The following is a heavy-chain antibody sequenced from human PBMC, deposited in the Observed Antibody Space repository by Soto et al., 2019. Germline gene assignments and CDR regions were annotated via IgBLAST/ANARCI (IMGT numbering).Heavy chain of an antibody. Sequence: QVQLQESGPGLVKPSETLSLTCTVSGGSISSYYWSWIRQPPGKGLEWIAYIYYSASTNYNPSLKSRLPKSLDTSKNPCSPKLSSVTAADTAVYYCARHCSGGSCYYAFDIWGQGTMVTVSS. CDR1: GGSISSYY. J-gene: IGHJ3*02. CDR2: IYYSAST. CDR3: ARHCSGGSCYYAFDI. V-gene: IGHV4-59*08. D-gene: IGHD2-15*01.